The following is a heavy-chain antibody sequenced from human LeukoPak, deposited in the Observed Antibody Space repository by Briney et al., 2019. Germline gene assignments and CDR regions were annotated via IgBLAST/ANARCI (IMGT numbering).Heavy chain of an antibody. CDR1: GFTFSSYE. V-gene: IGHV3-48*03. CDR2: IISSASTI. Sequence: GGSLRLSCAASGFTFSSYEMNWVRQAPGRGLEWVSYIISSASTIYYADSVRGRFTISRDNAKNSLYLQMNSLRAEDTAVYYCATHFDYWGQGTLVTVSS. J-gene: IGHJ4*02. CDR3: ATHFDY.